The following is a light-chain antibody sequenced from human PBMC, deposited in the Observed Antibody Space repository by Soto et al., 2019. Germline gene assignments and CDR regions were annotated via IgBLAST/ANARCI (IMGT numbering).Light chain of an antibody. Sequence: DIQMTQSPTSLSASVGDRVTITCRARQDIRNFVAWYQQKPGKAPKLLIYAASTLQSGVPSRFSGSGSGTDFTLTINSLQTEDVETYSCQKYSIVPVFGPGTKVAIK. CDR3: QKYSIVPV. CDR1: QDIRNF. J-gene: IGKJ3*01. V-gene: IGKV1-27*01. CDR2: AAS.